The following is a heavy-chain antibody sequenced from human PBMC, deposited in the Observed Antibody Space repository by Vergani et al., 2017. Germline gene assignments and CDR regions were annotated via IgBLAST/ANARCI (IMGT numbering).Heavy chain of an antibody. D-gene: IGHD4-11*01. Sequence: VEAGGGLVQPGGSLRLSCTASGFTFQDFAFHWVRQVSWRGLEWVLGIDRNYGVKNGNSFECRFCISRDKAKKAVFLQMNSLKVEDTGVYYCARERSNEGFDYWGQGTRFTVS. J-gene: IGHJ4*02. CDR1: GFTFQDFA. CDR3: ARERSNEGFDY. V-gene: IGHV3-9*01. CDR2: IDRNYGVK.